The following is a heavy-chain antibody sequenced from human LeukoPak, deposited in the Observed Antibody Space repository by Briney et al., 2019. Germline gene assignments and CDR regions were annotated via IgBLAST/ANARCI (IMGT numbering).Heavy chain of an antibody. J-gene: IGHJ4*02. CDR1: GFTFSSYS. Sequence: GGSLRLSCAASGFTFSSYSMNWVRQAPGKGLEWVSFISTSSSYIYYADSVKGRFTIFRDNAKNSLYLQMNSLRAEDTALYYCAKDRAYGQFLWGNDYWGQGTLVTVSS. D-gene: IGHD2-21*01. CDR3: AKDRAYGQFLWGNDY. CDR2: ISTSSSYI. V-gene: IGHV3-21*01.